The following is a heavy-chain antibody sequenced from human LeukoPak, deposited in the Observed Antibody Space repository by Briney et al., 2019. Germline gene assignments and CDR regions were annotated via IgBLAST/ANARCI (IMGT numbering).Heavy chain of an antibody. Sequence: ASVKVSCKAFGYTFTGYYMHWVRQAPGQGLEWMGRINPNSGGTNYAQKFQGRVTMTRDTSISTAYMELSRLRSDDTAVYYCARGKYPTTFGGVIALDYWGQGTLVTVSS. CDR2: INPNSGGT. J-gene: IGHJ4*02. CDR3: ARGKYPTTFGGVIALDY. D-gene: IGHD3-16*02. CDR1: GYTFTGYY. V-gene: IGHV1-2*06.